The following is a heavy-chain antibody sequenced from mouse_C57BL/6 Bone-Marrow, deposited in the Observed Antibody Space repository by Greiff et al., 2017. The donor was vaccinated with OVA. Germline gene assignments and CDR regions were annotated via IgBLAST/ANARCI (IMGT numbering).Heavy chain of an antibody. D-gene: IGHD1-2*01. CDR1: GFTFSSYA. CDR2: ISDGGSYT. J-gene: IGHJ4*01. V-gene: IGHV5-4*01. CDR3: ARDDYGTYYAMDY. Sequence: EVKLVESGGGLVKPGGSLKLSCAASGFTFSSYAMSWVRQTPEKRLEWVATISDGGSYTYYPANVKGRFTISRDNAKNNLYLQMSHLKSEATAMYYCARDDYGTYYAMDYWGQGTSVTVSS.